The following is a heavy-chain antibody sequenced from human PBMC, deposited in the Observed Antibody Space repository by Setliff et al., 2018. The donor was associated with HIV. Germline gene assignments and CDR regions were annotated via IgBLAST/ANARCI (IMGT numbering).Heavy chain of an antibody. CDR1: AYTFSGYY. CDR2: INPNSGGT. D-gene: IGHD7-27*01. V-gene: IGHV1-2*02. CDR3: ARGALVVSGVSGFDS. J-gene: IGHJ5*01. Sequence: ASVKVSCKASAYTFSGYYIHWLRQAPGQGPEWMGWINPNSGGTTYARKFQGRVTMTRDTSTSTVYMELSSLRSEDTAIYYCARGALVVSGVSGFDSWGPGTPVTVPQ.